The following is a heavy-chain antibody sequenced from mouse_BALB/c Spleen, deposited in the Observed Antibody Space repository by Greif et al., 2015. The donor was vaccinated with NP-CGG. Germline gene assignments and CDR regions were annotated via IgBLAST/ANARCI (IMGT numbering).Heavy chain of an antibody. D-gene: IGHD1-1*01. CDR2: INPSNGGT. Sequence: VKLMESGAELVKPGASVKLSCKASGYTFTSYYMYWVKQRPGQGLEWIGEINPSNGGTNFNEKFKSKATLTVDKSSSTAYMQLSSLTSEDSAVYYCTTSYGSSHYAMDYWGQGTSVTVSS. CDR3: TTSYGSSHYAMDY. V-gene: IGHV1S81*02. J-gene: IGHJ4*01. CDR1: GYTFTSYY.